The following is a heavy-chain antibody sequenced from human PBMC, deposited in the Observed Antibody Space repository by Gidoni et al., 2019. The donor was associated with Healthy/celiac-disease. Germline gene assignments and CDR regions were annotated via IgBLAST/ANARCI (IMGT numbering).Heavy chain of an antibody. CDR2: FDPEDGET. J-gene: IGHJ4*02. D-gene: IGHD3-22*01. Sequence: QVQLVQSGAEVKKPGASVKVSCKVSGYTLTELSMHWVRQAPGKGLGWMGGFDPEDGETIYAQKFQGRVTMTEDTSTDTAYMELSSLRSEDTAVYYCATTLRYYYDSSGYYSHFDYWGQGTLVTVSS. V-gene: IGHV1-24*01. CDR3: ATTLRYYYDSSGYYSHFDY. CDR1: GYTLTELS.